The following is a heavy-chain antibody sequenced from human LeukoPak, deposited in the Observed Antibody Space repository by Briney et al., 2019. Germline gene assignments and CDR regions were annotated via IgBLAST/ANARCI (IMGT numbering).Heavy chain of an antibody. J-gene: IGHJ4*02. D-gene: IGHD3-22*01. CDR3: ARDLDSSGYYFDY. Sequence: SETLSLTCAVYGGSFSGYYWSWICQPPGKGMEWIGEINHSGNTNYNPSLKSRVTISVDTSKNQFSLKLSSVTAADTAVYYCARDLDSSGYYFDYWGQGTLVTVSS. CDR2: INHSGNT. CDR1: GGSFSGYY. V-gene: IGHV4-34*01.